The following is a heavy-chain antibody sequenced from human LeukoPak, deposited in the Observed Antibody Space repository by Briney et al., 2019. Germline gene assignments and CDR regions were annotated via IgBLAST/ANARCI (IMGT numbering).Heavy chain of an antibody. D-gene: IGHD3-10*01. CDR3: ARDSEVRGVNLLWY. CDR2: IIPIFGTA. V-gene: IGHV1-69*13. Sequence: SVKASCKASGGTFSNYAISWVRQAPGQGLEWMGGIIPIFGTANYAQKFQGRVTITADESTTTAYMELSSLKSEDTAVYYCARDSEVRGVNLLWYWGQGTLVTVSS. J-gene: IGHJ4*02. CDR1: GGTFSNYA.